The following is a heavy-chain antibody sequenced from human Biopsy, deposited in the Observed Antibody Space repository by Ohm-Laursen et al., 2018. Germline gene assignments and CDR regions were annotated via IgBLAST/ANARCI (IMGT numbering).Heavy chain of an antibody. V-gene: IGHV1-69*06. CDR1: GGAFSNYG. CDR3: ATKLTGYFHH. D-gene: IGHD3-9*01. CDR2: NIPILGTG. Sequence: SVKVSCKAPGGAFSNYGVNWVRQAPGQGLEWLGGNIPILGTGNYAQKFQDRATVAADTSTSTATMELRSLRSDDTAVYYCATKLTGYFHHWGQGTLVIVSS. J-gene: IGHJ1*01.